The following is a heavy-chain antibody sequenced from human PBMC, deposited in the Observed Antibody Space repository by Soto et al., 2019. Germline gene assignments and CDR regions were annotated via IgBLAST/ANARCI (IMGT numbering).Heavy chain of an antibody. Sequence: QVQLQESGPGLVKPSETLSLTCTVSGVSINSYYWSCIRQPPGKGLEWIGFIYYDGATNTNPSLKSRVTISLDTSKSQFSLKLTSVTSADTAMYYCARDHGTSACRHYFDQWGQGTLVTVSS. V-gene: IGHV4-59*01. CDR2: IYYDGAT. J-gene: IGHJ4*02. CDR3: ARDHGTSACRHYFDQ. D-gene: IGHD1-26*01. CDR1: GVSINSYY.